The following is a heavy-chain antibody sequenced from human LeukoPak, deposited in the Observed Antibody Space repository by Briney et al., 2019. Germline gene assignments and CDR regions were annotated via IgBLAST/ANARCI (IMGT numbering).Heavy chain of an antibody. CDR1: GYTFTSYG. D-gene: IGHD2-15*01. Sequence: GASVKVSCKASGYTFTSYGISWVRQAPGQGLEWMGWISAYNGNTNYAQKLQGRVTMTTDTSTSTAYMELRSLRPDDTAVYYCAIPAHGWYYFDYWGQGTLVTVSS. CDR3: AIPAHGWYYFDY. V-gene: IGHV1-18*01. CDR2: ISAYNGNT. J-gene: IGHJ4*02.